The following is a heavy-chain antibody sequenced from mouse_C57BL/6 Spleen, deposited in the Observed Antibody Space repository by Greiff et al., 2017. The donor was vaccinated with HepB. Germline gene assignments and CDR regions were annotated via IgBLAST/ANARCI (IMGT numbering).Heavy chain of an antibody. CDR2: IRSKSSNYAT. J-gene: IGHJ4*01. CDR3: VRDSASLNDGYSVGAMDD. CDR1: GFTFNTYA. V-gene: IGHV10-3*01. Sequence: EVQRVESGGGLVQPKGSLKLSCAASGFTFNTYAMHWVRQAPGKGLEWVARIRSKSSNYATYYADAVKDTFTISRDDSQSILYLQMHNLKTEDTAMYYCVRDSASLNDGYSVGAMDDWGQGSSATVTA. D-gene: IGHD2-3*01.